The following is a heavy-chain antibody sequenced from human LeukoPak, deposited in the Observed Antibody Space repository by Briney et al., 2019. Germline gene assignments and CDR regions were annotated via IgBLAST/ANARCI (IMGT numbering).Heavy chain of an antibody. CDR1: GFTFSSYS. CDR3: ASAKSSSWNRAFGY. Sequence: GGSLRLSCAASGFTFSSYSMNWVRQAPGKGLEWLSSISTSSSYIYYADSVKGRFTISRDNAKNSLYLQMNSLRAEDTAVYYCASAKSSSWNRAFGYWGQGTLVTVSS. V-gene: IGHV3-21*01. D-gene: IGHD6-13*01. J-gene: IGHJ4*02. CDR2: ISTSSSYI.